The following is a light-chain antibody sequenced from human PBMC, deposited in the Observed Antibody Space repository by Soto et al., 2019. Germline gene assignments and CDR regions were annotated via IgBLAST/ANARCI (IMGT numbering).Light chain of an antibody. CDR1: QSVGSS. V-gene: IGKV3-11*01. CDR2: DAF. CDR3: QQRSNWPLT. Sequence: EIVLTQSPATLCLSPGERATLSCGASQSVGSSLAWYQQRPGQAPRLLIYDAFIRATGIPARFSGSESGTDFTLTISSLEPEDFAVYYCQQRSNWPLTFGQGTRLEIK. J-gene: IGKJ5*01.